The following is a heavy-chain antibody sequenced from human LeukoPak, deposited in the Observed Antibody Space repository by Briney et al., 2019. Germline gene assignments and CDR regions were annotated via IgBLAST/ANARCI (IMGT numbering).Heavy chain of an antibody. CDR2: ITGSGRGT. CDR1: GFTFSNQN. Sequence: GGSLRLSCSASGFTFSNQNMNWVRQAPGKGLEWVSSITGSGRGTYYADSVKGRFSVSRDNSQNTVFLHMNSLRADDTALYYCSKDPNGDYVGAFDMWGPGTIVTVSS. D-gene: IGHD4-17*01. V-gene: IGHV3-23*01. J-gene: IGHJ3*02. CDR3: SKDPNGDYVGAFDM.